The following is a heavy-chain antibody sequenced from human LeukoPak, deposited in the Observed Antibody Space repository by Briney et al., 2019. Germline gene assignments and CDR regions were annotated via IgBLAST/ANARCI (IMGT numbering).Heavy chain of an antibody. V-gene: IGHV1-18*01. CDR3: ARDRLLWSFGYYYYGMDV. CDR2: ISAYNGNT. CDR1: GYTFTSYG. D-gene: IGHD3-10*01. J-gene: IGHJ6*02. Sequence: ASVKVSCKASGYTFTSYGISWVRQAPGQGLEWMGWISAYNGNTNYAQKLQGRVTMTTDTSTSTAYMELRSLRSDDTAVYYCARDRLLWSFGYYYYGMDVWGQGTTVTVSS.